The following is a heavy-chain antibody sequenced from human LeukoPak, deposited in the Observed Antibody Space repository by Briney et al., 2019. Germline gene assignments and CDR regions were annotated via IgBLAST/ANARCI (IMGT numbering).Heavy chain of an antibody. D-gene: IGHD4-17*01. CDR3: WTTVTSPY. CDR2: ISYDGSNK. J-gene: IGHJ4*02. Sequence: GGSLRLSCVASGFTFSSYAMHWVRQAPGKGLEWVAVISYDGSNKYYADSVKGRFTISRDNSKNTLYLQMNSLRAEDTAVYYGWTTVTSPYWGQGTLVTVSS. CDR1: GFTFSSYA. V-gene: IGHV3-30-3*01.